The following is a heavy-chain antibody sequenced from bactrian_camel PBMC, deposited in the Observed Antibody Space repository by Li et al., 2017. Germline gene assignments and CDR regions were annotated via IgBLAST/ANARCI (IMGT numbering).Heavy chain of an antibody. J-gene: IGHJ4*01. D-gene: IGHD4*01. CDR2: IYGDGSNT. V-gene: IGHV3S6*01. CDR3: AAARRTNYSDYTIAPSPPVPPQYNY. CDR1: GFLFNRYD. Sequence: HVQLVESGGGLVEPGGSLRLSCATSGFLFNRYDMTWVRQAPGKGLEWVSVIYGDGSNTYYADSVKGRFTISRDNVKNTVYLQMSSLNPEDTALYYCAAARRTNYSDYTIAPSPPVPPQYNYWGQGTQVTVS.